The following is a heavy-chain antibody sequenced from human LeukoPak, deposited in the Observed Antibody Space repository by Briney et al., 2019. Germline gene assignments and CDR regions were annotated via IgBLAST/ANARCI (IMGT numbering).Heavy chain of an antibody. J-gene: IGHJ1*01. CDR2: IYYSGST. CDR3: VSGSSGWLYFQH. D-gene: IGHD6-19*01. Sequence: SETLSLTCTVSGGSISSGGYYWSWIRQHPGKGLEWIGYIYYSGSTYYNPSLKSRVTISVDTSKNQFSLKLSSVTAADTAVYYCVSGSSGWLYFQHWGQGTLVTVSS. CDR1: GGSISSGGYY. V-gene: IGHV4-31*03.